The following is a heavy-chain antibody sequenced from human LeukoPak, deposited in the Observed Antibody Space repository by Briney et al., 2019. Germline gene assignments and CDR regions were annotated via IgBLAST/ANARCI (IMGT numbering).Heavy chain of an antibody. CDR1: GGSISSYY. J-gene: IGHJ4*02. CDR3: ARHSVEMATVAFDY. V-gene: IGHV4-59*08. CDR2: VYYSGST. Sequence: SETLSLTCTVSGGSISSYYWSWIRQPAGKGLEWIGYVYYSGSTNYNPSLKSRVTISVDMSKNQFSLKLSSVTAADTAVYYCARHSVEMATVAFDYWGQGTLVTVSS. D-gene: IGHD5-24*01.